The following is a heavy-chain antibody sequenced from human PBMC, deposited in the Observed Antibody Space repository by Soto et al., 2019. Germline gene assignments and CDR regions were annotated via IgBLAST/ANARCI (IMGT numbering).Heavy chain of an antibody. CDR2: ISAYNGNT. D-gene: IGHD4-17*01. Sequence: QVQLVQSGAEVKKPGASVKVSCKASGYTFTSYGISWVRQAPGQGLEWMGWISAYNGNTNYAQKLQGRVTMTTDTSTSTAYMELRSLSSDDTAVYYCARDSRFSHDYGDPHFDYWGQGTLVTVSS. CDR3: ARDSRFSHDYGDPHFDY. V-gene: IGHV1-18*01. CDR1: GYTFTSYG. J-gene: IGHJ4*02.